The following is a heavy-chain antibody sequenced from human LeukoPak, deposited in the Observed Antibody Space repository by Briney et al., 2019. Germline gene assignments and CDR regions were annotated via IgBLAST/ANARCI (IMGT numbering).Heavy chain of an antibody. D-gene: IGHD5-24*01. CDR1: GFTFSNAW. CDR3: ARDSRSRDGYLSSGDY. CDR2: IKQDGSEK. Sequence: PGGSLRLSCAASGFTFSNAWMSWVRQAPGKGLEWVANIKQDGSEKYYVDSVKGRFTISRDNAKNALYLQMNSLRAEDTAVYYCARDSRSRDGYLSSGDYWGQGTLVTVSA. J-gene: IGHJ4*02. V-gene: IGHV3-7*01.